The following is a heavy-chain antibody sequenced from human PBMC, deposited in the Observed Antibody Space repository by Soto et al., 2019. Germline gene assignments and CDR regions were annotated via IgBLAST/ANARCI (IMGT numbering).Heavy chain of an antibody. V-gene: IGHV3-48*02. CDR1: GFTFSSYS. J-gene: IGHJ2*01. CDR2: ISSSSSTI. Sequence: GGSLRLSCAASGFTFSSYSMNWVRQAPGKGLEWVSYISSSSSTIYYADSVKGRFTISRDNAKNSLYLQMNSLRDEDTAVYYCSRGRRPFWYFDLWGRGTLVTVSS. CDR3: SRGRRPFWYFDL.